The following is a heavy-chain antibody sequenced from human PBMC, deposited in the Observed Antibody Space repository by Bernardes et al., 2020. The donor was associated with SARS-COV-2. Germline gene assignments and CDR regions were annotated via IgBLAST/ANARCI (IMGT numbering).Heavy chain of an antibody. V-gene: IGHV5-51*01. Sequence: GASLKISCQGSDYSFSTSWIAWVRQKPGKGLDWMGIIYPGDSDTTYSPTFQGQVTISVDKSISTAYLQWNSLKPSDTAVYYCARHDALGGWFFDLWGRGTLVTVSS. CDR1: DYSFSTSW. J-gene: IGHJ2*01. CDR2: IYPGDSDT. D-gene: IGHD1-26*01. CDR3: ARHDALGGWFFDL.